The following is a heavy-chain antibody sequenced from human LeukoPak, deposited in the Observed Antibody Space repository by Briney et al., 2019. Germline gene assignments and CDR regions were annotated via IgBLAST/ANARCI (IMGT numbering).Heavy chain of an antibody. CDR1: GYTFTGYY. CDR3: ARDLDDILTARFDP. Sequence: GASVKVSCKASGYTFTGYYMHWVRQAPGQGLEWMGWINPNSGGTNYAQKFQGRVTMTRDTSISTAYMELSRLRSDDTAVYYCARDLDDILTARFDPWGQGTLVTVSS. V-gene: IGHV1-2*02. J-gene: IGHJ5*02. D-gene: IGHD3-9*01. CDR2: INPNSGGT.